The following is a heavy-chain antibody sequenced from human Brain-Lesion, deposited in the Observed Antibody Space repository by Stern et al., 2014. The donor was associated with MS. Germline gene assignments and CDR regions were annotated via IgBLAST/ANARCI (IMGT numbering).Heavy chain of an antibody. CDR1: GGSISSGSDY. CDR3: ASGYRIFDY. D-gene: IGHD5-18*01. CDR2: IHPSGSA. Sequence: DQLVESGPGLVKPSQTLSLTCTVSGGSISSGSDYWSWIRQPVGKGLEWIGRIHPSGSAFYTPSLKSRATISTDPSMNQFPLELNSATAADTAIYYCASGYRIFDYWGQGILVTVSS. J-gene: IGHJ4*02. V-gene: IGHV4-61*02.